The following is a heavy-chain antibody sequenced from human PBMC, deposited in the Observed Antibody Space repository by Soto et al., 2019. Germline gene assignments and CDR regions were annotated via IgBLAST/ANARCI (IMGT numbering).Heavy chain of an antibody. V-gene: IGHV4-61*01. Sequence: QVQLQESGPGLVKPSETLSLTCTVSGGSVSSGSYYWSWIRQPPGKGLEWIGYIYYSGSTNYNPSLKSRVTISVDTSKNQCSLKLSSVTAADTAVYYCARAGPYCSGGSCYSDYWGQGTLVTVSS. CDR2: IYYSGST. CDR1: GGSVSSGSYY. CDR3: ARAGPYCSGGSCYSDY. D-gene: IGHD2-15*01. J-gene: IGHJ4*02.